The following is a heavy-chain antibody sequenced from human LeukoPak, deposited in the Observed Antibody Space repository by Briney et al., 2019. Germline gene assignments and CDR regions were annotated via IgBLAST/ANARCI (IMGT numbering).Heavy chain of an antibody. CDR1: GYNFTNSW. Sequence: GESLKISCKVSGYNFTNSWIGWVRQMPGKGLEWMGIIYPGDSDTRYSPSFQGQVTISVDKSISTAYLQWSSLKASDTAMYYCARQYYDFWSGPFDYWGQGSLAIVSS. D-gene: IGHD3-3*01. V-gene: IGHV5-51*01. J-gene: IGHJ4*02. CDR2: IYPGDSDT. CDR3: ARQYYDFWSGPFDY.